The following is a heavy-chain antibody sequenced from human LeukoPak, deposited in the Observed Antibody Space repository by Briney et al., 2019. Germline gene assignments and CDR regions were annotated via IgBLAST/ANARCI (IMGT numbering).Heavy chain of an antibody. CDR1: GFTFSGYA. CDR2: ISGSGGTT. CDR3: ATYCSSISCRALDY. Sequence: PGGSLRLSCAASGFTFSGYAMSWVRQAPGKGLEWVSTISGSGGTTYYADSVKGRFTISRDNSKNTLYLQMNSLRAEDTAVYYCATYCSSISCRALDYWGQGTLVTVS. J-gene: IGHJ4*02. V-gene: IGHV3-23*01. D-gene: IGHD2-2*01.